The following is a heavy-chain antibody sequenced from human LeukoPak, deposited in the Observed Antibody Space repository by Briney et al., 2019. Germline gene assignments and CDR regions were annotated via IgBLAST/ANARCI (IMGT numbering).Heavy chain of an antibody. D-gene: IGHD3-16*02. CDR2: IRYDGSNK. V-gene: IGHV3-30*02. CDR3: VTIRSYYFDY. Sequence: PGGSLGLSCAASGFTFSSYGMHWVRQAPGKGLEWVAFIRYDGSNKYYADSVKGRFTISRDNSKNTLYLQMNSLRAEDTAVYYCVTIRSYYFDYWGQGTLVTVSS. CDR1: GFTFSSYG. J-gene: IGHJ4*02.